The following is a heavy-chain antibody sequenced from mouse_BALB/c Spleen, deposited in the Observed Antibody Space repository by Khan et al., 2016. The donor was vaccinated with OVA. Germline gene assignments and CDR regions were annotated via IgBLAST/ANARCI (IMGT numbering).Heavy chain of an antibody. CDR1: GFTFSTYG. D-gene: IGHD1-1*01. CDR3: ARLAYYYDSEGFAY. J-gene: IGHJ3*01. Sequence: EVELVASGGDVVKPGGSLKLSCAASGFTFSTYGMSWVRQTPDKRLEWVATISTGGHYTYYPDTVKGRFTISRDNAKNTLYLQMSSLKSEDTAMFYCARLAYYYDSEGFAYWGQGTLVTVSA. V-gene: IGHV5-6*01. CDR2: ISTGGHYT.